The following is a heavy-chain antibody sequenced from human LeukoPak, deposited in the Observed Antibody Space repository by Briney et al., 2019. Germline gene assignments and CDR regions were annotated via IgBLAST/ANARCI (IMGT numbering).Heavy chain of an antibody. Sequence: GGSLRPSCAASGFTFSSYAMSWVRQAPGKGLEWVSAISGSGGSTYYADSVKGRFTISRDNSKNTLYLQMNSLRAEDTAVYYCAKAAAMVTAYYYYYYMDVWGKGTTVTVSS. J-gene: IGHJ6*03. V-gene: IGHV3-23*01. CDR1: GFTFSSYA. CDR2: ISGSGGST. D-gene: IGHD5-18*01. CDR3: AKAAAMVTAYYYYYYMDV.